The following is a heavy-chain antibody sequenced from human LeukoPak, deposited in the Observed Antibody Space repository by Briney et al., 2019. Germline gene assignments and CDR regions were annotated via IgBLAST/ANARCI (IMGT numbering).Heavy chain of an antibody. CDR2: ISATASNT. CDR1: GFTFDDYG. D-gene: IGHD1-1*01. J-gene: IGHJ4*02. CDR3: AKDWYNSLNYFDY. V-gene: IGHV3-23*01. Sequence: PGGSLRLSCAASGFTFDDYGMSWVRQAPGKGLEWVSAISATASNTYYADSVKGRFTISRDNSKSTLYLQMNSLRVDDTAVYYCAKDWYNSLNYFDYWGQGSLVTVSS.